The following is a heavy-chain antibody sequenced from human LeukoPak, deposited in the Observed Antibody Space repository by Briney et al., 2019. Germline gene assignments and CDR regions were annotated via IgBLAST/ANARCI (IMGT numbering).Heavy chain of an antibody. D-gene: IGHD3-22*01. V-gene: IGHV4-34*01. J-gene: IGHJ4*02. CDR1: GGSFSGYY. Sequence: SETLSLTCAVYGGSFSGYYWSWIRQPPGKGLEWIGSIYYSGSTYYNPSLKSRVTISVDTSKNQFSLKLSSVTAADTAVYYCARHSIYYYDSSGYSDPSRTNFDYWGQGTLVTVSS. CDR3: ARHSIYYYDSSGYSDPSRTNFDY. CDR2: IYYSGST.